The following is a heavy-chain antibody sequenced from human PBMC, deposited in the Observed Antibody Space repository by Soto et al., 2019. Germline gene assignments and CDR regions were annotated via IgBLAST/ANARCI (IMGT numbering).Heavy chain of an antibody. V-gene: IGHV1-58*01. Sequence: ASVKVSCKASGFTFTSSAVQWVRQARGQRLEWIGWIVVGSGNTNYAQKFQERVTITRDMSTSTAYMELSSLRSEDTAVYYCAAESGCYSSSWYPTGDGMDVWGQGTTVTVSS. D-gene: IGHD6-13*01. CDR2: IVVGSGNT. J-gene: IGHJ6*02. CDR1: GFTFTSSA. CDR3: AAESGCYSSSWYPTGDGMDV.